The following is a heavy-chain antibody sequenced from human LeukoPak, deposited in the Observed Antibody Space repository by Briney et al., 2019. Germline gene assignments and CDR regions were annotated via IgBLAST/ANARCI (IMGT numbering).Heavy chain of an antibody. CDR2: INHSGST. V-gene: IGHV4-34*01. D-gene: IGHD1-26*01. CDR3: ARDLVGGSYYSRPRAFDI. CDR1: GGSFSGYY. J-gene: IGHJ3*02. Sequence: SETLSLTCAVYGGSFSGYYWSWIRQPPGKGLEWIGEINHSGSTNYNPSLKSRVTISVDTSKNQFSLKLSSVTAEDTAVYYCARDLVGGSYYSRPRAFDIWGQGTMVTVSS.